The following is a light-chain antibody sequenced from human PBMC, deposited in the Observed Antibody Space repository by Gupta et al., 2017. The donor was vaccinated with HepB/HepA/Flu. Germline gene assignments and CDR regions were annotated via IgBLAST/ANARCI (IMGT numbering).Light chain of an antibody. CDR2: DAS. J-gene: IGKJ4*01. V-gene: IGKV3-11*01. Sequence: EIVLTQSPATLSLSPGERATLSCRASQSVSTYLAWYQQKLGQAPRLLIYDASNRATGIPARFSGSGSGTDFILTISSLEPEDFAVYYCQQRSTWPLTFGGGTKVEIK. CDR1: QSVSTY. CDR3: QQRSTWPLT.